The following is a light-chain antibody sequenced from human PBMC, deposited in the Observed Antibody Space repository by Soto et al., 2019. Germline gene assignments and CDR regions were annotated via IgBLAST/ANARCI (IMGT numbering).Light chain of an antibody. V-gene: IGLV2-14*01. CDR3: SSYTSSSTYG. CDR1: SSDVGGYNY. J-gene: IGLJ1*01. Sequence: QSALTQPASVSGSPGQSITISCTGTSSDVGGYNYVSWYQQHPGKAPKLMIYEVSNRPSGVSNRFSGSKSGNTASLTISGLQAEDEAEYYCSSYTSSSTYGFGPGTKLTVL. CDR2: EVS.